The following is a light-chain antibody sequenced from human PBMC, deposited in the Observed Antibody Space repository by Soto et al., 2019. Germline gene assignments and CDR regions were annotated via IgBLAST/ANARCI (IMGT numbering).Light chain of an antibody. CDR1: SRDIGGYDF. V-gene: IGLV2-14*03. CDR3: SAFSNRDTPDV. Sequence: QSALAQPASVSGSPGQSITISCAGSSRDIGGYDFVSWYQQHPGEVPQLIIFDVSDRPSGVSDRFSGSKSGDTASLTISGLQVEDEADYYCSAFSNRDTPDVFGTGTKLTVL. J-gene: IGLJ1*01. CDR2: DVS.